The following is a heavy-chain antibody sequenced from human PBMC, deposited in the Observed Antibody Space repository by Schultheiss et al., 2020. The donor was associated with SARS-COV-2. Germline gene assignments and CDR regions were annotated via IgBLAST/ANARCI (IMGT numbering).Heavy chain of an antibody. Sequence: GESLKISCAASGFTFRNYAMHWVRQAPGKGLEWVAVISYDEKKEDYADSVKDRFTISRDNSKNTLYLQMDSLRAEDTAVYYCTTLFDYWGQGALVTVSS. J-gene: IGHJ4*02. CDR2: ISYDEKKE. D-gene: IGHD2-21*01. V-gene: IGHV3-30*01. CDR1: GFTFRNYA. CDR3: TTLFDY.